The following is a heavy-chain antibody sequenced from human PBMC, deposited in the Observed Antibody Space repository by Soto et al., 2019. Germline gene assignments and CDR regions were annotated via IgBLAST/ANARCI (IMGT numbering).Heavy chain of an antibody. CDR2: ISAYNGNT. CDR1: GYTFTSYG. CDR3: ARARCSGTSCQCIFGFDP. V-gene: IGHV1-18*01. D-gene: IGHD2-2*01. J-gene: IGHJ5*02. Sequence: QVQLVQSGAEVKKPGASVKVSCKASGYTFTSYGISWVRQAPGQGLEWMGWISAYNGNTNYAQKLQGRVTMTTDTSTSTAYMELRSLRSDDTAVYYCARARCSGTSCQCIFGFDPWGQGTLVTVSS.